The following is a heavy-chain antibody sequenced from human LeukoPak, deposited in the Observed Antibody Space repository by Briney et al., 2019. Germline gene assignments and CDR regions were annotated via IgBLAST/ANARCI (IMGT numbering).Heavy chain of an antibody. CDR3: ARSKTSGWLQSGYYFDY. D-gene: IGHD5-24*01. J-gene: IGHJ4*02. CDR1: GGTFSSYA. Sequence: GSSVTVSCTASGGTFSSYAISWVRQAPGQGLEWMGGIIPIFGTANYAQKFQGRVTITADESTSTAYMELSSLRSEDTAVYYCARSKTSGWLQSGYYFDYWGQGTLVTVSS. CDR2: IIPIFGTA. V-gene: IGHV1-69*01.